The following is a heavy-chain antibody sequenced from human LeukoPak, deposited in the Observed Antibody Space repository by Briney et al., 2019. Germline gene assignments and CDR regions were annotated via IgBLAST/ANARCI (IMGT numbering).Heavy chain of an antibody. CDR3: ARHSVTIFGVAIPYMDV. J-gene: IGHJ6*03. CDR2: IYYSGST. V-gene: IGHV4-39*01. CDR1: GGSISSSSYY. Sequence: SETLSLTCTVSGGSISSSSYYWGWIRQPPGKGLEWIGSIYYSGSTYYNPSLKSRVTISVDTSKNQFSLKLSSVTAADTAVYYCARHSVTIFGVAIPYMDVWGKGTTVTVSS. D-gene: IGHD3-3*01.